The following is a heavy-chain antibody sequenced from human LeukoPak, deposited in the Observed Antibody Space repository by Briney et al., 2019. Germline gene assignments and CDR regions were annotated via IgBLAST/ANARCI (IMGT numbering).Heavy chain of an antibody. CDR1: GFTFSSYA. V-gene: IGHV3-23*01. CDR3: AKAEVGATIPNWFDP. CDR2: ISGSGGST. D-gene: IGHD1-26*01. Sequence: GGSLRPSCAASGFTFSSYAMSWVRQAPGKGLEWVSAISGSGGSTYYADSVKGRFTISRDNSKNTLYLQMNSLRAEDTAVYYCAKAEVGATIPNWFDPWGQGTLVTVSS. J-gene: IGHJ5*02.